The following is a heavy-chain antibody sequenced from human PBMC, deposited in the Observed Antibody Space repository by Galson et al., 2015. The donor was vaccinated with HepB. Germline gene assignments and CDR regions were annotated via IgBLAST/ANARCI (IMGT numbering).Heavy chain of an antibody. CDR3: ARDGAGIAAANYYYGMDV. Sequence: SLRLSCAASGFTVSSNYMSWVRQAPGKGLEWVSVIYSGGSTYYADSVKGRFTISRHNSKNTLYLQMNSLRAEDTAVYYCARDGAGIAAANYYYGMDVWGQGTTVTVSS. J-gene: IGHJ6*02. CDR2: IYSGGST. CDR1: GFTVSSNY. D-gene: IGHD6-13*01. V-gene: IGHV3-53*04.